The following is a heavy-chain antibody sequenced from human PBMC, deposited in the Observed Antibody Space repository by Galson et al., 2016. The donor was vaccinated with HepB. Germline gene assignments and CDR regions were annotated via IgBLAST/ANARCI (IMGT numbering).Heavy chain of an antibody. CDR2: IHYSGGT. J-gene: IGHJ4*02. D-gene: IGHD6-6*01. CDR3: GCSAPPSDFDY. CDR1: DDSITSTSYY. Sequence: SETLSLTCTVSDDSITSTSYYWGWIRQPPGKRLEWIGSIHYSGGTYYNPSLKSRVTMSIDTSRNQFSLKLSSVTAADAAVYYCGCSAPPSDFDYWGQGILVTVSS. V-gene: IGHV4-39*01.